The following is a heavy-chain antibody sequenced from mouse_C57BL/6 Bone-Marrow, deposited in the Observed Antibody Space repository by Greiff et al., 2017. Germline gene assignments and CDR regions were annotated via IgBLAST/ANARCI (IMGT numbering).Heavy chain of an antibody. V-gene: IGHV1-50*01. J-gene: IGHJ3*01. CDR2: IDPSDSYT. CDR1: GYTFTSYW. CDR3: ASNPPGFAY. Sequence: QVQLQQPGAELVKPGASVKLSCKASGYTFTSYWMQWVKQRPGQGLEWIGEIDPSDSYTNYNQKFKGKATLTVDTSSSTAYMQLSSLTSEDSAVXYCASNPPGFAYWGQGTLVTVSA.